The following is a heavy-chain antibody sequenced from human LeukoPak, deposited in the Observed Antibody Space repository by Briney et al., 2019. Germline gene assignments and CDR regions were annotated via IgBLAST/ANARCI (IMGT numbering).Heavy chain of an antibody. V-gene: IGHV1-2*06. CDR2: INPNSGGT. Sequence: ASVKVSCKASGYTFTGYYMHWLRQAPGQGLEWMGRINPNSGGTYYAQKFQGRVTMTRDTFISTSYMELTSLISDDTAVYYCAGGVLHGGGNWFDPWGQGTLVTVSS. J-gene: IGHJ5*02. CDR1: GYTFTGYY. D-gene: IGHD3-16*01. CDR3: AGGVLHGGGNWFDP.